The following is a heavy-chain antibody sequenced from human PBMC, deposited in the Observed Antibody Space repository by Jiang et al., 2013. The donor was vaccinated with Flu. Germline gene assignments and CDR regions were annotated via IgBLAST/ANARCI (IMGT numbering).Heavy chain of an antibody. CDR3: AKDIVVVPAAISTNYYYYGMDV. J-gene: IGHJ6*02. CDR1: GFTFSSYG. D-gene: IGHD2-2*02. Sequence: QLVESGGGVVQPGGSLRLSCAASGFTFSSYGMHWVRQAPGKGLEWVAVISYDGSNKYYADSVKGRFTISRDDSKNTLYLQMNSLRAEDTAVYYCAKDIVVVPAAISTNYYYYGMDVWGQGTTVTVSS. CDR2: ISYDGSNK. V-gene: IGHV3-30*18.